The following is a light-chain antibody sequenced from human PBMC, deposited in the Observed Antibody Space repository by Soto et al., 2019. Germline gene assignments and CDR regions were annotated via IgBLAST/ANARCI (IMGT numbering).Light chain of an antibody. J-gene: IGLJ2*01. V-gene: IGLV2-14*03. CDR3: SSYTSSSTLV. CDR1: SSDVGAYNY. Sequence: QSALTQPASVSGSPGQSITMSCTGTSSDVGAYNYVSWYQQQPGKAPKLMIYDVSNRPSGVSNRFSGSKSGNTASLTISGLQAEDEADYYCSSYTSSSTLVFGGGTKVTVL. CDR2: DVS.